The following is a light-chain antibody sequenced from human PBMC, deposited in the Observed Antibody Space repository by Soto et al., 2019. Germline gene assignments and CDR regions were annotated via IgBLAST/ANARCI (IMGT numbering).Light chain of an antibody. V-gene: IGKV1-39*01. J-gene: IGKJ1*01. Sequence: DIQMTQSPSSLSASVGDRVTITCRASQSIASYLNWYQQKPGKAPKPLIYAAYSLQTGVPSRFSGSGSETDFTLTISSLQPEDFATYYCQQSYSIPWTSGQGTTAEIK. CDR3: QQSYSIPWT. CDR1: QSIASY. CDR2: AAY.